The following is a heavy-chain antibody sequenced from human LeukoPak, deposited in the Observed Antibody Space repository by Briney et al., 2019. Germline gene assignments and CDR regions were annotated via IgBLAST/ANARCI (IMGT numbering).Heavy chain of an antibody. Sequence: GESLKISCNGSGYSFTSYWTIWVRQMPGKGLEWMGRIDPSDSYTNYSPSFQGHVTISADKSISTAYLQWSSLKPSDTAMYYCARAINSLTAFDIWGQGTMVTVSS. CDR1: GYSFTSYW. J-gene: IGHJ3*02. CDR2: IDPSDSYT. V-gene: IGHV5-10-1*01. D-gene: IGHD3-9*01. CDR3: ARAINSLTAFDI.